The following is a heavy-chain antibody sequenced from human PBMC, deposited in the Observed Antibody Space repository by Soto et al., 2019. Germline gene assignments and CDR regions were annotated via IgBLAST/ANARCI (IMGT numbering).Heavy chain of an antibody. CDR3: AKEGGGLGDFVPH. Sequence: GGSLRLSCTASGFTFGSYGMHWVRQVPGKGLEWVAGILYDGSDKYYADSVKGRFTISRENYKNMLYLQMNSLSTDDSAVYYCAKEGGGLGDFVPHWGQGTPVTVSS. V-gene: IGHV3-30*18. J-gene: IGHJ4*02. D-gene: IGHD2-21*01. CDR1: GFTFGSYG. CDR2: ILYDGSDK.